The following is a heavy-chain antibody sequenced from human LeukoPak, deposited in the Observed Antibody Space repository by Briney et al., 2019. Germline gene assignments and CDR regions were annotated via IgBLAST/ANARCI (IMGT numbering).Heavy chain of an antibody. CDR3: ARDLSSAVI. V-gene: IGHV3-74*01. Sequence: GGSLRLSCVASGFTFSRYWMHWVRQAPGKGLVWVSRINSDGRSTNYAGSVKGRFSISRDNAKNSLYLQMNSLRAEDTAVYYCARDLSSAVIWGQGTMVTVSS. CDR1: GFTFSRYW. CDR2: INSDGRST. J-gene: IGHJ3*02.